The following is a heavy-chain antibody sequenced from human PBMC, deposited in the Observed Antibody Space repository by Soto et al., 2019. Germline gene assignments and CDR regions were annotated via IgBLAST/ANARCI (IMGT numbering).Heavy chain of an antibody. D-gene: IGHD5-12*01. CDR2: VKDGGHT. V-gene: IGHV4-34*01. CDR3: ARGQEGVVAPP. J-gene: IGHJ5*02. Sequence: QVQLQQWGAGLLKPSETLSLNCAVTGGSLSGYYWSWIRQPPGKGLEWIGEVKDGGHTNYSPSLRGXGPXSXGPANHPFSLRLNSVTAAGTGVYYGARGQEGVVAPPWDQGSLVTVSS. CDR1: GGSLSGYY.